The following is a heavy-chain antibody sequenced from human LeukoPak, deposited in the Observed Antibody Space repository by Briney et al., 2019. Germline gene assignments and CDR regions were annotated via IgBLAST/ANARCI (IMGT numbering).Heavy chain of an antibody. V-gene: IGHV4-30-4*08. D-gene: IGHD6-6*01. CDR3: ARGLGRARPRFDY. CDR2: IYYSGST. J-gene: IGHJ4*02. CDR1: GGSISSGDYY. Sequence: SQTLSLTCTVSGGSISSGDYYWSWIRQPPGKGLEWIGDIYYSGSTYYNPSPKSRVTISVDTSKTQFSEQLSSVTAADTAVYYCARGLGRARPRFDYWGQGTLVTVSS.